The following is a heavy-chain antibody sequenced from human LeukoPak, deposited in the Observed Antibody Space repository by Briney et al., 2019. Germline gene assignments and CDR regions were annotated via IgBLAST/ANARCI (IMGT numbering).Heavy chain of an antibody. CDR3: AKDILRNNCSFDY. V-gene: IGHV3-9*01. Sequence: GGSLRLSCAASGFTFSSYSMNWVRQAPGKGLEWVSGISWNSGSIGYADSVKGRFTISRDNAKNSLYLQMNSLRAEDTALYYCAKDILRNNCSFDYWGQGTLVTVSS. CDR1: GFTFSSYS. CDR2: ISWNSGSI. D-gene: IGHD1-1*01. J-gene: IGHJ4*02.